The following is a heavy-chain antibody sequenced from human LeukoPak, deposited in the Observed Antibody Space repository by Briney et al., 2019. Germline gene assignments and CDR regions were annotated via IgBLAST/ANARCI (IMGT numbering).Heavy chain of an antibody. CDR3: TRLSSSSGGAVDC. J-gene: IGHJ4*02. CDR2: TNSRGRGE. D-gene: IGHD2-2*01. V-gene: IGHV3-21*04. CDR1: GFTFSSYS. Sequence: GGSLRLSCAASGFTFSSYSMNWVRQAPGKGLEWVSSTNSRGRGEYYADSVKGRFTIFRDNAKNSLYLQMNSLRAEDTAVYFCTRLSSSSGGAVDCWGQGTLVTVSS.